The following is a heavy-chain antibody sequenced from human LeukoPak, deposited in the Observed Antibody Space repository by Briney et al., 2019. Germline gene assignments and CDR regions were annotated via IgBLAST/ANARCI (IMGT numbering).Heavy chain of an antibody. Sequence: GRSLRLSCAASGFTFSSYAMHWVRQAPGKGLEWVAVISYDGSNKYYADSVKGRFTISRDNSKNTLYLQMNSLRAEDTAVYYCARNGKQQLTPDYWGQGTLVTVSS. J-gene: IGHJ4*02. V-gene: IGHV3-30*04. D-gene: IGHD6-13*01. CDR1: GFTFSSYA. CDR2: ISYDGSNK. CDR3: ARNGKQQLTPDY.